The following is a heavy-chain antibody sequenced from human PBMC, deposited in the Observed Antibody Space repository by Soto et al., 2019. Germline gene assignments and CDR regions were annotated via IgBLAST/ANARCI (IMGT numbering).Heavy chain of an antibody. CDR1: GFTFSSYA. D-gene: IGHD6-19*01. CDR3: ARRSSGWYFDY. V-gene: IGHV3-23*01. Sequence: EVQLLEYVGDLVQPGRSLRLSCAASGFTFSSYAMSWVRQAPGKGLEWVSVISGSGGSTYYADSVKGRFTISRDNSKNTLYLQMNSLRAEDTAVYYCARRSSGWYFDYWGQGTLVTVSS. CDR2: ISGSGGST. J-gene: IGHJ4*02.